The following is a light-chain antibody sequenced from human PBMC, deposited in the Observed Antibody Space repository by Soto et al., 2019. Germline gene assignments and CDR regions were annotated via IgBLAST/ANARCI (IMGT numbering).Light chain of an antibody. CDR3: QSYDSSDVV. V-gene: IGLV1-40*01. CDR1: SSNIGAGYD. Sequence: QLVLTQPPSVSGAPGPRVTISCTGSSSNIGAGYDVDWYQQLPGTAPKLLIYGNSNRPSGVPDRFSGSKAGTSASLAITGLQAEDEADYFCQSYDSSDVVFGGGTKLTVL. CDR2: GNS. J-gene: IGLJ2*01.